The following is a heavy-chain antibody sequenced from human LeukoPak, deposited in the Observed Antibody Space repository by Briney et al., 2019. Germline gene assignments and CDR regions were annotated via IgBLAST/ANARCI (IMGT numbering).Heavy chain of an antibody. CDR3: ARVFEYSSSFDAFDI. Sequence: PGGSLRLSCAASGFTFSSYAMHWVRQAPGKGLEWVAVISYDGSNKYYADSVKGRFTISRDNAKNTLYLQMNSLRAEDTAVYYCARVFEYSSSFDAFDIWGQGTMVTVSS. CDR1: GFTFSSYA. CDR2: ISYDGSNK. D-gene: IGHD6-6*01. V-gene: IGHV3-30*04. J-gene: IGHJ3*02.